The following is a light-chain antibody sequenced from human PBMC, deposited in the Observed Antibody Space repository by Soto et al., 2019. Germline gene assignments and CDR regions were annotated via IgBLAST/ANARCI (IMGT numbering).Light chain of an antibody. CDR3: QQRTNWPRSFT. J-gene: IGKJ3*01. CDR1: QSVSSY. V-gene: IGKV3-11*01. CDR2: DTS. Sequence: EIVLTQSPATLSLSPGGRATLSCRASQSVSSYLAWYQQKPGQAPRLLIYDTSKRATGIPARFSGSGSGTDFPLTISSLEPEDFAVYYCQQRTNWPRSFTFGPGTKVDIK.